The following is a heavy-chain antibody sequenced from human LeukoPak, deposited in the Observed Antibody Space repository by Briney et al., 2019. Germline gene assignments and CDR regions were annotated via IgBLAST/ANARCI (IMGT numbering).Heavy chain of an antibody. J-gene: IGHJ6*02. D-gene: IGHD6-13*01. CDR2: ISSSGSTI. CDR3: AKDIAAWGAAAGTFGMDV. V-gene: IGHV3-11*01. Sequence: GGSLRLSCAASGFTFSDYYMSWIRQAPGKGLEWVSYISSSGSTIYYADSVKGRFTISRDNAKNSLYLQMNSLRAEDTALYYCAKDIAAWGAAAGTFGMDVWGQGTTVTVSS. CDR1: GFTFSDYY.